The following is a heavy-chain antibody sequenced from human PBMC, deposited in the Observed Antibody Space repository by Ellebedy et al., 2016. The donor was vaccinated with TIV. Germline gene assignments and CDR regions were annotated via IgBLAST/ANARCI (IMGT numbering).Heavy chain of an antibody. CDR1: GFTVSSNY. Sequence: GESLKISCAASGFTVSSNYMSWVRQAPGKGLEWVSVIYSGGSTYYADSVKGRFTISRDNSKNTLYLQMNSLRAEDTAVYYCARGLERNYNGSGSYPSWGQGTLVTVSS. CDR3: ARGLERNYNGSGSYPS. CDR2: IYSGGST. V-gene: IGHV3-53*01. J-gene: IGHJ5*02. D-gene: IGHD3-10*01.